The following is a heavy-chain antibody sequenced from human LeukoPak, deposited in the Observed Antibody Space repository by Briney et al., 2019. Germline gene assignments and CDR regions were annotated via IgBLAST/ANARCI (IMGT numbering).Heavy chain of an antibody. CDR1: GFTVTSNY. J-gene: IGHJ4*02. D-gene: IGHD3-22*01. CDR2: IYRGDST. Sequence: PGGSLRLSCAPSGFTVTSNYMSWVRQAPGKGLEWVSIIYRGDSTYYADSVKGRFTISRDNSKNTLYLQMNSLRAEDTAVYYCARRDSSGYYYFDYWGQGTLVTVSS. CDR3: ARRDSSGYYYFDY. V-gene: IGHV3-53*01.